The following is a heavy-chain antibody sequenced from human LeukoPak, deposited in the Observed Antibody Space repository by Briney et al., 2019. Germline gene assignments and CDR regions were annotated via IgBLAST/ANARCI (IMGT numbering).Heavy chain of an antibody. CDR1: GYTFTDYS. D-gene: IGHD6-19*01. J-gene: IGHJ4*02. V-gene: IGHV1-2*02. CDR2: INPNNGGR. Sequence: ASVTVSFKASGYTFTDYSMHWVRQAPGQGMEWMGWINPNNGGRNYTQKFQGRVTMTRDTSINTAYMELSRLKSDDTAVYYCARGLAGTTHFDYWGQGTLVTVSS. CDR3: ARGLAGTTHFDY.